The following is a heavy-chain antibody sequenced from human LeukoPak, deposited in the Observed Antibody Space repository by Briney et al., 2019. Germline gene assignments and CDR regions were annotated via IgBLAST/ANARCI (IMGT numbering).Heavy chain of an antibody. D-gene: IGHD3-3*01. CDR3: AKAGSIFGVVSRYYYYYGMDV. J-gene: IGHJ6*02. V-gene: IGHV3-74*01. Sequence: GGSLRLSCAASGFTFSSYWMHLVRHAPGKGLVWVSRSNSDGSSTSYADSVKGRFTISRDNSKNTLYLQMNSLRAEDTAVYYCAKAGSIFGVVSRYYYYYGMDVWGQGTTVTVSS. CDR2: SNSDGSST. CDR1: GFTFSSYW.